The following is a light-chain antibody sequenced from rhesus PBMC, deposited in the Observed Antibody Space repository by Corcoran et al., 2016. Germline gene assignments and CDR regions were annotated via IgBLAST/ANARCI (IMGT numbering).Light chain of an antibody. CDR2: GDN. Sequence: SYDLTQPRSVSVSPGQTARITCGADNIESAVVNWYQQKPAQAPVVVIYGDNERPSGIPERLSGSKSGYTATLTISGVEAGDEADDYCQVWDISSDHHIFGTGTRLTVL. V-gene: IGLV3-44*01. J-gene: IGLJ1*01. CDR1: NIESAV. CDR3: QVWDISSDHHI.